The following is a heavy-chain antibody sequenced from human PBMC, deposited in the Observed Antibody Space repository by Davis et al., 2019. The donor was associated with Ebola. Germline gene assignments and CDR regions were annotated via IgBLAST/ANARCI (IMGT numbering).Heavy chain of an antibody. Sequence: AASVKVACKASGYTFTSYGISWVRQAPGQGLEWMGWISAYNGNTNYAQKLQGRVTMTTDTSTSTAYMELRSLRSDDTAVYYCARALDYYGSGSYHDEYYFDYWGQGTLVTVSS. V-gene: IGHV1-18*01. CDR3: ARALDYYGSGSYHDEYYFDY. D-gene: IGHD3-10*01. J-gene: IGHJ4*02. CDR1: GYTFTSYG. CDR2: ISAYNGNT.